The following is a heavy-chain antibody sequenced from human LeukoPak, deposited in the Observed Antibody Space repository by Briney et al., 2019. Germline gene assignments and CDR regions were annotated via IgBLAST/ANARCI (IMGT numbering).Heavy chain of an antibody. J-gene: IGHJ4*02. Sequence: GGSLRLSCAASGFTLSSYGMHWVRQAPGKGLEWVAVISYDGSNKYYADSVKGRFTISRDNSKNTLYLQMNGLSAEDTAVYYCAKGGSGWYWLDYWGQGTLVTVSS. D-gene: IGHD6-19*01. CDR1: GFTLSSYG. V-gene: IGHV3-30*18. CDR3: AKGGSGWYWLDY. CDR2: ISYDGSNK.